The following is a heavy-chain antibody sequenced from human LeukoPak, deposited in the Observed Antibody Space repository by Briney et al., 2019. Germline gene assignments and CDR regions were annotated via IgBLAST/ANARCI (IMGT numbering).Heavy chain of an antibody. CDR2: MNPNSGNT. J-gene: IGHJ4*02. CDR1: GYTFTSYD. Sequence: GASVNVSCKASGYTFTSYDINWVRQATGQGLEWMGWMNPNSGNTGYAQKFQGRVTMTRNTSISTAYMELSSLRSEDTAVYYCAREDSPVATIPFDYWGQGTLVTVSS. V-gene: IGHV1-8*01. CDR3: AREDSPVATIPFDY. D-gene: IGHD5-12*01.